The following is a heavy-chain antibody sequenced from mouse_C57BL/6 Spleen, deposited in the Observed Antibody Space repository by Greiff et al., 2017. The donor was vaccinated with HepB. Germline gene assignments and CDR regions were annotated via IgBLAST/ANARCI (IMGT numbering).Heavy chain of an antibody. CDR2: ISGGGGNT. Sequence: DVMLVESGGGLVKPGGSLKLSCAASGFTFSSYTMSWVRQTPEKRLEWVATISGGGGNTYYPDSVKGRFTISRDNAKNTLYLQMSSLRSEDTALYYCARHAYGNYDYWGQGTTLTVSS. D-gene: IGHD2-1*01. CDR1: GFTFSSYT. CDR3: ARHAYGNYDY. V-gene: IGHV5-9*01. J-gene: IGHJ2*01.